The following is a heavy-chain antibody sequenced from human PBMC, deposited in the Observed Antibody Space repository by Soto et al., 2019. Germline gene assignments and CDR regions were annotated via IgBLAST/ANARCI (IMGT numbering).Heavy chain of an antibody. CDR1: GYTFTSYA. CDR3: ARDQYCSSTSCLPYNWFGP. Sequence: ASVKVSCKASGYTFTSYAMHWVRQAPGQRLEWMGWINAGNGNTKYSQKFQGRVTITRDTSASTAYMELSSLRSEDTAVYYCARDQYCSSTSCLPYNWFGPWGQGTLVNVAS. J-gene: IGHJ5*02. V-gene: IGHV1-3*01. D-gene: IGHD2-2*01. CDR2: INAGNGNT.